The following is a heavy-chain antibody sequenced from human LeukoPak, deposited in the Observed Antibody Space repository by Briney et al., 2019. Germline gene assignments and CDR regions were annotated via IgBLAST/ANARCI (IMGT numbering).Heavy chain of an antibody. Sequence: GGSLRLSCAASGFTFSSYAMHWVRQAPGKGLEWVAVISYDGSNKYYADSVKGRFTISRDNSKNTLYLQMNSLRAEDTAVYYCARDSHMGAAGTRRSEYFQHWGQGTLVTVSS. V-gene: IGHV3-30-3*01. CDR1: GFTFSSYA. CDR2: ISYDGSNK. D-gene: IGHD6-13*01. J-gene: IGHJ1*01. CDR3: ARDSHMGAAGTRRSEYFQH.